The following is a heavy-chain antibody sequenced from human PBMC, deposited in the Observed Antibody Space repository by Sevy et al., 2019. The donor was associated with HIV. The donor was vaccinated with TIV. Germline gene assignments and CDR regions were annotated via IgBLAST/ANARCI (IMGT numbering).Heavy chain of an antibody. J-gene: IGHJ5*02. CDR2: ISGSGGST. Sequence: GGSLRLSCAASGFTFSSYAMSWVRQAPGKGLEWVSAISGSGGSTYYADSVKGRFAISRDNSKNTLYLQMNSLRAEDTAVYYWAKDRGIAVVRNWFDPWGQGTLVTVSS. D-gene: IGHD6-19*01. CDR3: AKDRGIAVVRNWFDP. CDR1: GFTFSSYA. V-gene: IGHV3-23*01.